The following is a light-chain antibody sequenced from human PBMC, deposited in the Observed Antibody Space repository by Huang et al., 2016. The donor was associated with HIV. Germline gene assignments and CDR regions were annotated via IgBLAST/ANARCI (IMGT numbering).Light chain of an antibody. CDR2: LGS. CDR3: MQALQTPPYT. V-gene: IGKV2-28*01. J-gene: IGKJ2*01. Sequence: DIVMTQSPLSLPVTPGEPASISCRSSQSLLHSNGYNYLDWYLQKPGQSPQLLIYLGSNRASGVPDRFSGSGSGTDFTRKISRVEAEDVGVYYCMQALQTPPYTFGQGTKLEIK. CDR1: QSLLHSNGYNY.